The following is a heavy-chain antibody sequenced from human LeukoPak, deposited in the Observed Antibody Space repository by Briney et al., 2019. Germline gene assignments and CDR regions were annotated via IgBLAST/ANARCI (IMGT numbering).Heavy chain of an antibody. V-gene: IGHV3-74*01. CDR1: GFTFSSHW. Sequence: GGSLRLSCAASGFTFSSHWMHWVRQAPGKGLVWVSRINSDGSSTSYVDSVAGRFTISRDNAKNTLYLQMNSLRAEDTVVYHCARGNYYDSSGPGGYWGQGTLVIVSS. CDR3: ARGNYYDSSGPGGY. D-gene: IGHD3-22*01. J-gene: IGHJ4*02. CDR2: INSDGSST.